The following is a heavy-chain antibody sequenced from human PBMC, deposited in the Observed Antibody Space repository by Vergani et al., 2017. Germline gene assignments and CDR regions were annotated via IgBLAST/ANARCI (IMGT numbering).Heavy chain of an antibody. CDR2: IDPSDSYT. Sequence: EVQPVQSGAEVKKPGESLKISCKGSGYSFSNYWIGWVRQMPGKGLEWMGRIDPSDSYTNYSPSFQGHVTISADKSISTAYLQWSSLKASDTAMYYCARQVAVAGKWWGPYYYYGMDVWGQGTTVTVSS. V-gene: IGHV5-10-1*01. J-gene: IGHJ6*02. CDR1: GYSFSNYW. D-gene: IGHD6-19*01. CDR3: ARQVAVAGKWWGPYYYYGMDV.